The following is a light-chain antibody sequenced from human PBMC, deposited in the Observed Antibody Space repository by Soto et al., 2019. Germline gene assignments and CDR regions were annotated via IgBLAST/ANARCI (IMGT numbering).Light chain of an antibody. CDR3: SSFTSKSSLI. CDR2: EVR. V-gene: IGLV2-14*01. CDR1: MRDVGGYNL. J-gene: IGLJ2*01. Sequence: QSALNQPASVSGSPGQSITISCAGTMRDVGGYNLVSWYQQHPGRAPQLILYEVRNRPSGISFRFSGSKSGNTASLTISGLQAEDEADYYCSSFTSKSSLIFGGGTKLTVL.